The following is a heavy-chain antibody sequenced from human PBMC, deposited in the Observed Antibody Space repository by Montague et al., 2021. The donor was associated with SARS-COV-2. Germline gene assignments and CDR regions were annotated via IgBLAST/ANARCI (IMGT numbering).Heavy chain of an antibody. J-gene: IGHJ6*02. CDR1: GFSLSTSGMC. D-gene: IGHD3-9*01. CDR3: ARMVTIFSLGGYYYYYGMDV. CDR2: IDWDDDK. V-gene: IGHV2-70*01. Sequence: PALVTPTQTLTLTCTFSGFSLSTSGMCVSWIRQPPGKALEWLALIDWDDDKYHSTSLKTRLTISKDTSKNQVVLTTTNMDPVDTATYYCARMVTIFSLGGYYYYYGMDVWGQGTTVTVSS.